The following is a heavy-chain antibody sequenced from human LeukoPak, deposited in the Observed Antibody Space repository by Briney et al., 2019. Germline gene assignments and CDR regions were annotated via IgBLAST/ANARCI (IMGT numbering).Heavy chain of an antibody. D-gene: IGHD7-27*01. CDR3: ARLGNGFDP. J-gene: IGHJ5*02. V-gene: IGHV4-34*01. CDR1: GGSFSGYY. CDR2: IYYSGST. Sequence: SETLSLTCGVYGGSFSGYYWNWIRQPPGKGLEWIGSIYYSGSTYYNPSLKSRVTISVDTSKNQFSLKLSSVTAADTAVYYCARLGNGFDPWGQGTLVTVSS.